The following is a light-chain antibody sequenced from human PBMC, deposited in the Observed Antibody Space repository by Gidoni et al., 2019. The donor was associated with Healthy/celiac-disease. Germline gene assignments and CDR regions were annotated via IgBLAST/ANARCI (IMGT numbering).Light chain of an antibody. CDR2: AAS. CDR3: HQSYSTPPFT. J-gene: IGKJ3*01. V-gene: IGKV1-39*01. Sequence: DIQMTQSPSSLSASVGDRVTITCRASQSISSYLNWYQQKPGKAPKLLIYAASSLQSGVPSRFSCSGSGTDFTLTISSLQPEDFATYYCHQSYSTPPFTFGPGTKVDIK. CDR1: QSISSY.